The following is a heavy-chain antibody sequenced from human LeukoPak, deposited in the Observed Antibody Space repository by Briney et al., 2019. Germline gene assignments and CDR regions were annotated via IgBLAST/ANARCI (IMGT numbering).Heavy chain of an antibody. Sequence: SETLSLTCTVSGGSMSSYYWSWIRQPPGKGLEWIGYIYYSGSTNYNPSLKSRVTISVDTSKNQFTLKLSSVTAADTAVYYCARGRYGWLSFDYWGQGTLVTVSS. CDR1: GGSMSSYY. CDR2: IYYSGST. D-gene: IGHD3-16*01. J-gene: IGHJ4*02. V-gene: IGHV4-59*01. CDR3: ARGRYGWLSFDY.